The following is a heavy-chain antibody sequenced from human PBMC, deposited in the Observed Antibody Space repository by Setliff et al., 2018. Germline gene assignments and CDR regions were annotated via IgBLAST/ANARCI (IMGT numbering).Heavy chain of an antibody. CDR1: GDSISSGTYF. CDR2: IYYNGNT. J-gene: IGHJ3*02. Sequence: SETLSLTCNVSGDSISSGTYFWAWIRQPPGKGLEWIGRIYYNGNTYYNRSLKSRVTISVDTSKNQFSLKLGSVTAADTAMYYCARDGGDGYGVDAYAGGGFDIWGQGTMVTVSS. V-gene: IGHV4-39*02. D-gene: IGHD4-17*01. CDR3: ARDGGDGYGVDAYAGGGFDI.